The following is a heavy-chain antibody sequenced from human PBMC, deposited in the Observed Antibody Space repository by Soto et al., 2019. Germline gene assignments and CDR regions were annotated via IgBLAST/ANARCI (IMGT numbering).Heavy chain of an antibody. D-gene: IGHD1-26*01. CDR1: AFTFSSYA. Sequence: QVHLVEAGGGVVQPGRSLRLSCAASAFTFSSYAMHWVRQAPGKGLEWVAVISYDGTNKYYADSVKGRFTISRDNSKNTVDLQMNSLRAEDTALSYCAREGVTYSGSYYNAFDIWGQGTMVTVSS. J-gene: IGHJ3*02. CDR3: AREGVTYSGSYYNAFDI. CDR2: ISYDGTNK. V-gene: IGHV3-30-3*01.